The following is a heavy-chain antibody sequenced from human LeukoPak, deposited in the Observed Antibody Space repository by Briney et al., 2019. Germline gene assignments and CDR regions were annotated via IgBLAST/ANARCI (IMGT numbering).Heavy chain of an antibody. Sequence: PSETLSLTCTVAGGSLSSYYRSWIRQPPGKGLEWIGYIYYSGSTNYNPSLKSRVTISVDTSKNQFSLKLSSVTAADTAVYYCARDSSGWFDYFDYWGQGTLVTVSS. CDR3: ARDSSGWFDYFDY. CDR2: IYYSGST. V-gene: IGHV4-59*12. D-gene: IGHD6-19*01. CDR1: GGSLSSYY. J-gene: IGHJ4*02.